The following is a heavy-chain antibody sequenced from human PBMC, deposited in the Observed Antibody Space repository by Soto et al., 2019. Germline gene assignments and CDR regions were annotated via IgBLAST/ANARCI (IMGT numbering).Heavy chain of an antibody. CDR2: ISGSGGST. CDR1: GFTFSSYA. J-gene: IGHJ4*02. CDR3: AKSHLFYQDMAARLDY. Sequence: GGSLRLSCAASGFTFSSYAMTWVRQAPGKGLEWVSVISGSGGSTYYADSVKGRFTISRDNSKNTLYLQMNSLRAEDTATYYCAKSHLFYQDMAARLDYWGQGTLVTVSS. V-gene: IGHV3-23*01. D-gene: IGHD6-6*01.